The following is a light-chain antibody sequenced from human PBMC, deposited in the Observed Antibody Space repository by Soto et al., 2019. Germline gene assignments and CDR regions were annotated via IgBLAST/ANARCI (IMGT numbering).Light chain of an antibody. CDR3: QQYGSSMYT. CDR2: GAS. Sequence: EIVLTQSAGTLSLSPGERATLSCRASQSVSSSYLAWYQQKPGQAPRLLIYGASSRATGIPDRFSGSGSGTDFTLTISRLESEDFAVYYCQQYGSSMYTFGQGTKVDIK. J-gene: IGKJ2*01. CDR1: QSVSSSY. V-gene: IGKV3-20*01.